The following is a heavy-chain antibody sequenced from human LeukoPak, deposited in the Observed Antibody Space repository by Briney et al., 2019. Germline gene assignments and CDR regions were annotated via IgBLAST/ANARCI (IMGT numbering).Heavy chain of an antibody. J-gene: IGHJ1*01. CDR2: IYHSGST. CDR1: GGSISTYY. CDR3: ARGGAARLHFQN. V-gene: IGHV4-59*01. D-gene: IGHD6-6*01. Sequence: SETLSLTCTVSGGSISTYYWNWIRQPPGKGLEWIGYIYHSGSTNYNPSLQSRVTISVDTSKNQFSLNLNSVTAADTAVYYCARGGAARLHFQNWGQGTLVAVSS.